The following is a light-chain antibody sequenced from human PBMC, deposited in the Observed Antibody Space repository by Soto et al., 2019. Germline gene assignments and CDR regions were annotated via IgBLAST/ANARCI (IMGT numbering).Light chain of an antibody. CDR2: GAS. CDR3: QQYGSSPPLT. V-gene: IGKV3-20*01. J-gene: IGKJ4*01. CDR1: QSVSSNY. Sequence: EIVLTQSPGTLSLSPGERATLSCRASQSVSSNYLAWYQQKPGQAPRLLIYGASSRATGNPDRFSGSGSGTDFTLTISRLEPEDFVVYYCQQYGSSPPLTFGGGTKVEIK.